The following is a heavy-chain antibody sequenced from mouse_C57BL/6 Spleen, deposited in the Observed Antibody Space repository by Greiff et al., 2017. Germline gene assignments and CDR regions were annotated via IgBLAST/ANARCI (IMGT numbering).Heavy chain of an antibody. CDR1: GYTFTSYW. V-gene: IGHV1-61*01. Sequence: VQLQQSGAELVRPGSSVKLSCKASGYTFTSYWLDWVKQRPGQGLEWIGNIYPSDSETHYNQKFKDKATLTVDKSSSTAYMQLSSLTSEDSAVYYCASGGITGTSFDYWGQGTTLTVSS. J-gene: IGHJ2*01. CDR2: IYPSDSET. D-gene: IGHD4-1*01. CDR3: ASGGITGTSFDY.